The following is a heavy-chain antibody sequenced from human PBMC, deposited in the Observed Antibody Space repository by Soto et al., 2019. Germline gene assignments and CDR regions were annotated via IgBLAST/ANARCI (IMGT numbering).Heavy chain of an antibody. J-gene: IGHJ4*02. V-gene: IGHV3-48*01. Sequence: GESLKISCAASGFTFSNYSMNRVRQAPGKGLEWVSYISSSSSRIYYAGSVKGRFTISRDNGKNSLYLQMNSLRVEDTAVYYCARMSSSISPGCWGQGTLVTVSS. CDR3: ARMSSSISPGC. CDR1: GFTFSNYS. CDR2: ISSSSSRI. D-gene: IGHD2-2*01.